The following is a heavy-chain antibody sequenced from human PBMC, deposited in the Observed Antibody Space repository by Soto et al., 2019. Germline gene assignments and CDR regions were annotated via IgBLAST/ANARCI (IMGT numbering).Heavy chain of an antibody. D-gene: IGHD4-17*01. CDR1: GGSISSGGYY. V-gene: IGHV4-61*08. Sequence: PSETLSLTCTVSGGSISSGGYYWSWIRQHPGKGLEWIGYIYYSGSTNYNPSLKSRVTISVDTSKNQFSLKLSSVTAADTAVYYCARHYGDYRTSFDYWGQGTLVTVSS. CDR3: ARHYGDYRTSFDY. CDR2: IYYSGST. J-gene: IGHJ4*02.